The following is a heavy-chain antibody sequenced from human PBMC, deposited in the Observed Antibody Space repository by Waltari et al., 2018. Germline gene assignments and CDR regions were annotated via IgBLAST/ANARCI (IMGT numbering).Heavy chain of an antibody. CDR3: ARNCDSSGYYYYYMDV. Sequence: QVQLVQSGAEVKKPGASVKVSCKASGYTFTGYYMHWVRQAPGQGLEWMGWINPNRGGTNYAQKFQGRVTMTRDTSISTAYMELSRLRSDDTAVYYCARNCDSSGYYYYYMDVWGKGTTVTVSS. CDR2: INPNRGGT. CDR1: GYTFTGYY. V-gene: IGHV1-2*02. D-gene: IGHD3-22*01. J-gene: IGHJ6*03.